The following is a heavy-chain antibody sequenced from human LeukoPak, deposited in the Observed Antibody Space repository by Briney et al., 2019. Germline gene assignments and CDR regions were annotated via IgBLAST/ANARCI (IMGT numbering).Heavy chain of an antibody. CDR2: INHSGST. CDR3: ARRLNYYYYYMDV. V-gene: IGHV4-34*01. J-gene: IGHJ6*03. Sequence: SETLSLTCAVYGGSFSGYYWSWIRQPPGKGLEWIGEINHSGSTNYNPSLKSRVTISVDTSKNQFSLKLSSVTAADTAVYYCARRLNYYYYYMDVWGKGTTVTVSS. D-gene: IGHD2-8*01. CDR1: GGSFSGYY.